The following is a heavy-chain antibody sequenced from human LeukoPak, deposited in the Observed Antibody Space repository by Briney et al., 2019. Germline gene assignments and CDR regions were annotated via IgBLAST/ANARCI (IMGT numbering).Heavy chain of an antibody. V-gene: IGHV1-69*05. D-gene: IGHD1-14*01. CDR3: AESSGGEYYFDY. Sequence: XVKVSCKASGGTFSSYAISWVRQAPGQGLEWMGKIIPIFGTANYEQKFQGRVTITTDESTSTAYMELSSLRSEDTAVYYCAESSGGEYYFDYWGQGTLVTVSS. CDR1: GGTFSSYA. CDR2: IIPIFGTA. J-gene: IGHJ4*02.